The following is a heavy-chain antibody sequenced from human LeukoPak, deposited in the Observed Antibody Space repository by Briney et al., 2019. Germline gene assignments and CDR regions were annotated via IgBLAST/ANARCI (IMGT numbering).Heavy chain of an antibody. J-gene: IGHJ5*02. V-gene: IGHV1-24*01. D-gene: IGHD2-15*01. CDR2: FDPEDGET. CDR1: GYTLTELS. Sequence: ASVKVSCKVSGYTLTELSMHWVRQAPGKGLEWMGGFDPEDGETIYAQKFQGRVTMTEDTSTDTAYMELSSLRSEDTAVYYCARGGSDCSGGSCYSEGWFDPWGQGTLVTVSS. CDR3: ARGGSDCSGGSCYSEGWFDP.